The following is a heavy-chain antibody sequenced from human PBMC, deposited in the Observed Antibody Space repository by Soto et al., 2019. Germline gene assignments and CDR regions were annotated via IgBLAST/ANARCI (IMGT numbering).Heavy chain of an antibody. V-gene: IGHV1-24*01. J-gene: IGHJ5*02. CDR2: FDPEDGET. Sequence: QVQLVQSGAEVKKPGASVKVSCKVSGYTLTELSMHWVRQAPGKGLEWMGGFDPEDGETIYAKKFQGRVTMTEDTSTDTAYMELSSLRSEDTAVYYCATDREYCSGGSCLDWFDPWGQGTLVTVSS. D-gene: IGHD2-15*01. CDR3: ATDREYCSGGSCLDWFDP. CDR1: GYTLTELS.